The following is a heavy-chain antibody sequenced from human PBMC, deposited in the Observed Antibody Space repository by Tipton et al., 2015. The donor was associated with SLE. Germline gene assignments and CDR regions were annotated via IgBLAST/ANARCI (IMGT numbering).Heavy chain of an antibody. CDR1: GGSFSGYY. CDR2: IDYSGCS. D-gene: IGHD1-26*01. J-gene: IGHJ2*01. V-gene: IGHV4-59*01. Sequence: TLSLTCAVYGGSFSGYYWSWIRQPPGKGLEWIGFIDYSGCSNYNPPLKSRVTLSVDTSKNQISLNLSSVTAADTAVYYWAGGDGRVFDLWGRGTLLTVSS. CDR3: AGGDGRVFDL.